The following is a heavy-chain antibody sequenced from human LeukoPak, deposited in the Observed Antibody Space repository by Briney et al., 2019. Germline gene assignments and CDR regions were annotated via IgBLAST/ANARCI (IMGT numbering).Heavy chain of an antibody. CDR2: ISSSSSYI. CDR3: AKGGSKDYDRDAFDI. V-gene: IGHV3-21*04. CDR1: GFTFNNYE. J-gene: IGHJ3*02. D-gene: IGHD3-3*01. Sequence: PGGSLRLSCTGSGFTFNNYEINWVRQAPGKGLEWVSSISSSSSYIYYADSVKGRFTISRDNAKNSLYLQMNSLRAEDMALYYCAKGGSKDYDRDAFDIWGQGTMVTVSS.